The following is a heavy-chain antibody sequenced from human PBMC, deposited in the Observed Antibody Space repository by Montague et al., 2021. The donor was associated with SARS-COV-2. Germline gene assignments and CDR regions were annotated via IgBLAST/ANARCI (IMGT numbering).Heavy chain of an antibody. CDR3: AGKALAVPADY. CDR1: GVSITSTNW. Sequence: ETLSLTCAVSGVSITSTNWWSLVRQPPGKGLEWIGEISYGGIATYNPSLKSRATISMDRSRNLFSLKLSSVTAADTAIYYCAGKALAVPADYWGQGTLVTVS. D-gene: IGHD6-19*01. J-gene: IGHJ4*02. CDR2: ISYGGIA. V-gene: IGHV4-4*02.